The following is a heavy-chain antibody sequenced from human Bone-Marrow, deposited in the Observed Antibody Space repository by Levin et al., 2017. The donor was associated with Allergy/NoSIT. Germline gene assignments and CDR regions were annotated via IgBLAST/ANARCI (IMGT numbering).Heavy chain of an antibody. V-gene: IGHV3-72*01. CDR3: SSCHSGSYGCFDY. CDR2: SRNKANSYST. CDR1: GFTFSDHY. J-gene: IGHJ4*02. D-gene: IGHD1-26*01. Sequence: PGGSLRLSCEASGFTFSDHYMDWVRQAPGKGLEWVGRSRNKANSYSTEYAASVRGRFTLSRDDSRNSLYLQMNSLKIEDTAVYYCSSCHSGSYGCFDYWGQGTLVTVSS.